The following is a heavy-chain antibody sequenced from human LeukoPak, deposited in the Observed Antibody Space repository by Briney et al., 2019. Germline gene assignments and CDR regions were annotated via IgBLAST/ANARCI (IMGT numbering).Heavy chain of an antibody. CDR1: GYTLTELS. V-gene: IGHV1-24*01. CDR2: FDPEDGEI. CDR3: ATEYFWSGYHLQYFYH. Sequence: ASVTVSCKVSGYTLTELSMNWVRQAPGKGLEWMGGFDPEDGEIIYAQKFQGRVTMTEDTSTDTAYMELSSLRSEDTAVYYCATEYFWSGYHLQYFYHWGQGTLVTVSS. J-gene: IGHJ1*01. D-gene: IGHD3-3*01.